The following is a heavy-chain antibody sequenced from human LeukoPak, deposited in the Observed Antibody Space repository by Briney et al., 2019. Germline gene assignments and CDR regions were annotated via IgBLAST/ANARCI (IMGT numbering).Heavy chain of an antibody. J-gene: IGHJ4*02. CDR2: ITGSGGNT. CDR1: GFTFSNYG. CDR3: ARLAVAGPFDY. Sequence: GGSLRLSCAASGFTFSNYGMNWVRQAPGKGLEWVSGITGSGGNTYYADSVKGRFTISRDNAKNSLYLQMNSLRAEDTAVYYCARLAVAGPFDYWGQRTLVTVSS. V-gene: IGHV3-23*01. D-gene: IGHD6-19*01.